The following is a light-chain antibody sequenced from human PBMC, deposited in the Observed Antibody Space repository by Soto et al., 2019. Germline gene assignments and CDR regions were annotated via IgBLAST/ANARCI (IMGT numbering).Light chain of an antibody. J-gene: IGLJ2*01. Sequence: QPVLTQPPSVSGAPGQTVTISCAGSSSNIGAGYEIHWYQQIPGAVPKLLIYGNSNRPSGVPDRFFGSKSDTSASLAITGLQAEDEADYYCQSYDNSLRVSVFGGGTKLTVL. CDR1: SSNIGAGYE. CDR2: GNS. V-gene: IGLV1-40*01. CDR3: QSYDNSLRVSV.